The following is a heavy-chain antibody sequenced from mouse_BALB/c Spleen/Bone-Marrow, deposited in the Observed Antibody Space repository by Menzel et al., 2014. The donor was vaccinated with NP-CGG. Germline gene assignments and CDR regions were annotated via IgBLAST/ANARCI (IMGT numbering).Heavy chain of an antibody. D-gene: IGHD6-1*01. CDR2: IDPETGDT. CDR3: TSRICEGGARDY. Sequence: VQLQQSGAALVRPAASVTLSCKASGYPFTDYEMYWVKQTPVHGLEWIGTIDPETGDTAYNQQFKGKATLTPDKFSNTAYMELRSLRSENSAVYFGTSRICEGGARDYWGQGTSVAVSS. V-gene: IGHV1-15*01. CDR1: GYPFTDYE. J-gene: IGHJ4*01.